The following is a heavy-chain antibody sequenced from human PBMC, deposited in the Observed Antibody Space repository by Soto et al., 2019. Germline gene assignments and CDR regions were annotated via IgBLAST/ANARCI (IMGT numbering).Heavy chain of an antibody. V-gene: IGHV1-3*01. CDR3: ARGTPATKCYFDL. Sequence: QVHLVQSGAEVKKPGAAVKVSCKASGYTFTSYAMHCVRQAPGQRLEWMGWINAGNGNTEYSQKXXXXXXXXXXXXXXXXXXXXXXXXXXXTAVYYCARGTPATKCYFDLWGRGTLVTVSS. J-gene: IGHJ2*01. D-gene: IGHD3-10*01. CDR1: GYTFTSYA. CDR2: INAGNGNT.